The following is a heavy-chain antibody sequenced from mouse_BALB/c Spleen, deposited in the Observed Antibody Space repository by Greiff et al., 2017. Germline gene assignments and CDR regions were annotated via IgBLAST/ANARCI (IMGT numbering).Heavy chain of an antibody. D-gene: IGHD2-1*01. CDR2: IDPANGNT. V-gene: IGHV14-3*02. CDR3: ARDGNYGYFDY. J-gene: IGHJ2*01. Sequence: EVQLQESGAELVKPGASVKLSCTASGFNIKDTYMHWVKQRPEQGLEWIGRIDPANGNTKYDPKFQGMATITADTSSNTAYLQLSSLTSEDTAVYYCARDGNYGYFDYWGQGTTLTVSS. CDR1: GFNIKDTY.